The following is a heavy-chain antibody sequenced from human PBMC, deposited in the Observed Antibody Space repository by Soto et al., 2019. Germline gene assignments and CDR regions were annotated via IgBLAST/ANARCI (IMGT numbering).Heavy chain of an antibody. CDR1: GYTFDNYA. V-gene: IGHV1-3*01. D-gene: IGHD5-12*01. CDR3: ERVQYSGYDFPLAFDI. CDR2: IHAGNGYT. J-gene: IGHJ3*02. Sequence: QVQLVQSGAQVKKPGASVKVSCKASGYTFDNYALHWVRQAHGRRLEWMGWIHAGNGYTKYSQSFQGRVTITRDTSTSKAHMDLSSLEAERKAVCYCERVQYSGYDFPLAFDIWGQGTMVTVSS.